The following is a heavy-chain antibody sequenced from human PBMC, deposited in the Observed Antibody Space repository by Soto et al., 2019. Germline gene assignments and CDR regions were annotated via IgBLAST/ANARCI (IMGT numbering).Heavy chain of an antibody. D-gene: IGHD3-3*01. CDR2: IYYSGST. V-gene: IGHV4-39*01. CDR3: ARHRVAEYFQH. J-gene: IGHJ1*01. CDR1: GGSIRSSSYC. Sequence: PAETLSLTCTISGGSIRSSSYCWGWIRQPPGKGLEWIGSIYYSGSTYYNPSLKSRVTISVDTSKNQFSLKLSSVTAADTAVYYCARHRVAEYFQHWGQGTLVTVSA.